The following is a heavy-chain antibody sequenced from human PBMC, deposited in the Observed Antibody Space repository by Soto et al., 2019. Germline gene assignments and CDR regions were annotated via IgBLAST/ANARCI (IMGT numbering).Heavy chain of an antibody. CDR2: ISADSGET. CDR1: GYTFTSYG. D-gene: IGHD6-13*01. J-gene: IGHJ5*02. V-gene: IGHV1-18*04. Sequence: QPQLVQSGPEVKRPGASVKVSCKASGYTFTSYGIIWVRQTPGQGLEWVGWISADSGETDYAQTFSGRLTLTTDASTTTAYMELRSLRPDDTAVYYCARGYSSTWAKNWFDPWGQGTLVSVSS. CDR3: ARGYSSTWAKNWFDP.